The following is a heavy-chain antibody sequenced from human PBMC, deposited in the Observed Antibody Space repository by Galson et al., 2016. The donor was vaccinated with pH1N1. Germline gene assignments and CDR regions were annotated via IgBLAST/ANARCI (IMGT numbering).Heavy chain of an antibody. CDR2: ILPIVGIT. J-gene: IGHJ6*04. D-gene: IGHD3-10*01. Sequence: SVKVSCKASGGTLSRHTISWVRQAPGQGLEWMGRILPIVGITHYAQKLQGRVTIIADRFTSTVSMELSGLTSDDTAVYYCATEPGSSGMDVWDKGTTVTVSS. CDR3: ATEPGSSGMDV. V-gene: IGHV1-69*02. CDR1: GGTLSRHT.